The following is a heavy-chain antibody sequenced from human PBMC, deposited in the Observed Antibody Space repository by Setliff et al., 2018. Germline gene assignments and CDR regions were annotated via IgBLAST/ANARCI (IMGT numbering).Heavy chain of an antibody. CDR3: ARYEYSSGWYFGDAFDI. D-gene: IGHD6-19*01. CDR2: INHSGST. V-gene: IGHV4-34*01. CDR1: GGSFSGYY. Sequence: SETLSLTCAVYGGSFSGYYWSWIRQPPGKGLEWIGEINHSGSTYYNPSLKSRVTISVDTSKNQFSLKLSSVTAADTAVYYCARYEYSSGWYFGDAFDIWGQGTMVTVSS. J-gene: IGHJ3*02.